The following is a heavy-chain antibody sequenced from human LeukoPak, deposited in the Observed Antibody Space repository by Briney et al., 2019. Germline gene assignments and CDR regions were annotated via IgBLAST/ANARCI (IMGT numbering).Heavy chain of an antibody. CDR2: SYYIEST. J-gene: IGHJ4*02. D-gene: IGHD6-13*01. Sequence: SETLSLTCTVSGGSINSYYWSWIRQPPGKGLEWIGYSYYIESTNYNPSLKSRVTISVDRSKNQFSLKLSSVTAADTAVYYCAASLGIRIAAAGIYHYWGQGTLVTVSS. CDR3: AASLGIRIAAAGIYHY. V-gene: IGHV4-59*12. CDR1: GGSINSYY.